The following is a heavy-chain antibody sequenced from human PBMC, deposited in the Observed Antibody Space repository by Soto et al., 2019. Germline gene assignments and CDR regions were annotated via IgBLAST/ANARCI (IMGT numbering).Heavy chain of an antibody. CDR1: GGSIGSGGYY. CDR3: ARSPGYYFDY. CDR2: FYYSGIT. J-gene: IGHJ4*02. Sequence: PSETLSLTCTVSGGSIGSGGYYWSWIRQHPGKGLEWIGYFYYSGITYYNPSLKSRVTISVDTSKNQFSLKLSSVTAADTAVYYCARSPGYYFDYWGQGTLVTVSS. V-gene: IGHV4-31*03.